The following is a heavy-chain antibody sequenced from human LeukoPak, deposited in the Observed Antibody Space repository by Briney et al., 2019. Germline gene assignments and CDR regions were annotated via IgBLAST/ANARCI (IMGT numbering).Heavy chain of an antibody. Sequence: GGSLRLSCAASGFTFTNYGMHWVRQAPGKGLEWVAVIWYDGSKTYSADSVKGRFTISRDNSKNTLYLQMNSLRAEDTAVYYCAKALRFLEWLLYYYFDYWGQGTLVTVSS. CDR2: IWYDGSKT. CDR3: AKALRFLEWLLYYYFDY. D-gene: IGHD3-3*01. V-gene: IGHV3-33*06. J-gene: IGHJ4*02. CDR1: GFTFTNYG.